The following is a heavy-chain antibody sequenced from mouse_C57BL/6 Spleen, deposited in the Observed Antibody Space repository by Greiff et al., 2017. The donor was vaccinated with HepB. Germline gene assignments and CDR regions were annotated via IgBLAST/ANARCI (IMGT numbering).Heavy chain of an antibody. CDR3: ARNNLGSYDWYFDV. CDR2: IWSGGST. D-gene: IGHD1-1*02. CDR1: GFSLTSYG. J-gene: IGHJ1*03. Sequence: VQLQESGPGLVQPSQSLSITCTVSGFSLTSYGVHWVRQSPGKGLEWLGVIWSGGSTDYNAAFISRLSISKDNSKSQVFFKMNSLQADDTAIYYCARNNLGSYDWYFDVWGTGTTVTVSS. V-gene: IGHV2-2*01.